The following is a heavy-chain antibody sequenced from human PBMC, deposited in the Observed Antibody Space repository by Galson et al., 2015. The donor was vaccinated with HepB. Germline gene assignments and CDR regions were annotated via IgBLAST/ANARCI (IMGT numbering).Heavy chain of an antibody. CDR1: GFTFSSYA. D-gene: IGHD2-2*02. Sequence: SLRLSCAAPGFTFSSYAMHWVRQAPGKGLEWVTVISYDGSNKYYADSVKGRFTISRDNSKNTLYLQMNSLRAEDTAVYYCARDRPDPTRYCSSTSCYTGILDYWGQGTLVTVSS. CDR2: ISYDGSNK. J-gene: IGHJ4*02. V-gene: IGHV3-30-3*01. CDR3: ARDRPDPTRYCSSTSCYTGILDY.